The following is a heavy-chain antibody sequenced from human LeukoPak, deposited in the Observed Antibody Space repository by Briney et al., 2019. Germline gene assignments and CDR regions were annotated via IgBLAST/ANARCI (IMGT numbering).Heavy chain of an antibody. CDR1: GGTFSSYT. Sequence: SVKVSCKASGGTFSSYTISWVRQDPGQGLEWMGGIIPIFGTANYAQKFQGRVTITTDESTSTAYMELSSLRSEDTAVYYCARKSEYYDSSGDSSWFDYWGQGTLVTVSS. D-gene: IGHD3-22*01. V-gene: IGHV1-69*05. CDR2: IIPIFGTA. J-gene: IGHJ4*02. CDR3: ARKSEYYDSSGDSSWFDY.